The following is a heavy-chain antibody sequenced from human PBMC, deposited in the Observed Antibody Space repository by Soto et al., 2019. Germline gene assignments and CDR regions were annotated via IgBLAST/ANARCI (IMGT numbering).Heavy chain of an antibody. CDR3: ARVDSSGCSEY. CDR2: IYPGDSDT. D-gene: IGHD6-25*01. J-gene: IGHJ4*02. V-gene: IGHV5-51*01. CDR1: GYSFTSYW. Sequence: GESRKISCKGSGYSFTSYWIAWVGQMHGKGLECMGFIYPGDSDTTYSPSFEGHVTISADKYSSTAYRQWSSLKASDTAMYYCARVDSSGCSEYWGQGTLVTVSS.